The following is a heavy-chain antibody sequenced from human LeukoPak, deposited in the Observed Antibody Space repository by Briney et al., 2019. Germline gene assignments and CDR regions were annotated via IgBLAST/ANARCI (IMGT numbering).Heavy chain of an antibody. CDR1: GFTFSSYA. Sequence: GGSLGLSCAASGFTFSSYAMSWVRQAPGKGLEWVSAISGSGGSTYYADSVKGRFTISRDNSKNTLYLQMNSLRAEDTAVYYCAKAIVVVVATNWFDPWGQGTLVTVSS. CDR2: ISGSGGST. CDR3: AKAIVVVVATNWFDP. J-gene: IGHJ5*02. D-gene: IGHD2-15*01. V-gene: IGHV3-23*01.